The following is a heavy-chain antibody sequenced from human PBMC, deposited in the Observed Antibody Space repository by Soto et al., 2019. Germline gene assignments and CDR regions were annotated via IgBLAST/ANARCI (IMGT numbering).Heavy chain of an antibody. D-gene: IGHD2-21*02. CDR1: GFALSSSE. CDR2: ISSIHTTT. V-gene: IGHV3-48*03. CDR3: AKSGPRGSCGSDCFLSLLI. Sequence: GGSLRLSCAASGFALSSSEMNWVRLAPGKGLEWLSWISSIHTTTHYADSVKGRFTITRDNAKNSLYLQMNSLRAEDTGVYYCAKSGPRGSCGSDCFLSLLIWGQGTLVTVSS. J-gene: IGHJ4*02.